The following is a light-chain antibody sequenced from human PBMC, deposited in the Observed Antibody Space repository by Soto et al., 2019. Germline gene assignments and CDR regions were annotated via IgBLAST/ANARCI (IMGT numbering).Light chain of an antibody. CDR1: QRVYNSY. Sequence: EIVLTQSPGTLSLSPGERATLSCRASQRVYNSYLAWYQQKPGQAPRLLIYGASNRATGIPDRFSGSGSGTGFTLTITRLEPEDFAVYFCQQYGDSITFGQGTRLEIK. CDR3: QQYGDSIT. CDR2: GAS. J-gene: IGKJ5*01. V-gene: IGKV3-20*01.